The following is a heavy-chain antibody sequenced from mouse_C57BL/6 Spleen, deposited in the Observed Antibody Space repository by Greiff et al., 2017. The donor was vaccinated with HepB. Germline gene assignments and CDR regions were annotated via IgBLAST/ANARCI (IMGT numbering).Heavy chain of an antibody. CDR3: ARNPPSDGYLPLDY. CDR2: IWSGGST. CDR1: GFSLTSYG. D-gene: IGHD2-3*01. V-gene: IGHV2-2*01. Sequence: VKLVESGPGLVQPSQSLSITCTVSGFSLTSYGVHWVRQSPGKGLEWLGVIWSGGSTDYNAAFISRLSISKDNSKSQVFFKMNSLQADDTAIYYCARNPPSDGYLPLDYWGQGTTLTVSS. J-gene: IGHJ2*01.